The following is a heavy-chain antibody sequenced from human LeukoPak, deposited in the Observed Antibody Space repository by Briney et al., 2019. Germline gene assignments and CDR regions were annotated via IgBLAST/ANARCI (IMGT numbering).Heavy chain of an antibody. CDR1: GYTFTGYY. CDR3: ARDAMHSRYSSSNWFFDL. J-gene: IGHJ2*01. D-gene: IGHD6-13*01. V-gene: IGHV1-2*02. CDR2: INPNSGGT. Sequence: ASVKVSCKASGYTFTGYYMHWVRQAPGQGLEWMGWINPNSGGTNYAQKFQGRVTMTRDTSISTAYMELSRLRSDDTAVYYCARDAMHSRYSSSNWFFDLWGRGTLVTVSS.